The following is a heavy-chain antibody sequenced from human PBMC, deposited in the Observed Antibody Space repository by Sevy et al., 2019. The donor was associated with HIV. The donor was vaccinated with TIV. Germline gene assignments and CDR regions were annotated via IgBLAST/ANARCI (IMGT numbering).Heavy chain of an antibody. V-gene: IGHV3-7*03. CDR1: GFTFTDYW. J-gene: IGHJ3*02. D-gene: IGHD5-12*01. CDR2: MNIDGHEK. Sequence: GGSLRLSCEASGFTFTDYWMTWVRQAPGKGLEWVAIMNIDGHEKYYVDSVKGRFTISRDNAKSLVYLQMNSLRVEDTAVYYCGRSSVFDYDMRGQGTMVTVSS. CDR3: GRSSVFDYDM.